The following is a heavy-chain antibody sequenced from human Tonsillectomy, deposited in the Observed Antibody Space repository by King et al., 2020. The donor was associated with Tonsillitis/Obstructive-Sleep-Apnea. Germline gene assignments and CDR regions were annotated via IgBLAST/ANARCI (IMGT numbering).Heavy chain of an antibody. Sequence: QLVQSGAEVKKPGSSVKVSCKASGGTFSTYAVSWVRQAPGQGLEWMGRIIPILGIANYAQMFQGRVTITADKSTSTAYMELSSLRSEDTAVYFCARDTVSTSCRPFVCPIDYWGQGTLVTVSS. CDR1: GGTFSTYA. J-gene: IGHJ4*02. CDR2: IIPILGIA. CDR3: ARDTVSTSCRPFVCPIDY. D-gene: IGHD2-2*01. V-gene: IGHV1-69*04.